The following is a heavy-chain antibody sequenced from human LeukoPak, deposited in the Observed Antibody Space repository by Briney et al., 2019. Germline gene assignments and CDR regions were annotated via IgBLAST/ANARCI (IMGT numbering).Heavy chain of an antibody. Sequence: ASVKVSCKASGYTFTSYAMHWVRQAPGQRLEWMGWINAGNGNTKYSQKFQGRVTITRDTSASTAYMELSSLRSEDTAAYYCARVKSRQWLSPGGYWGQGTLVTVSS. CDR2: INAGNGNT. V-gene: IGHV1-3*01. CDR1: GYTFTSYA. J-gene: IGHJ4*02. CDR3: ARVKSRQWLSPGGY. D-gene: IGHD3-22*01.